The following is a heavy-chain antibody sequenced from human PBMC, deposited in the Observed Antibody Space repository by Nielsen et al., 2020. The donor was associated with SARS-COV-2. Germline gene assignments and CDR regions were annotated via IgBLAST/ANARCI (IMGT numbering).Heavy chain of an antibody. D-gene: IGHD5-24*01. CDR1: GGSISTGSHY. J-gene: IGHJ4*02. Sequence: SETLSLTCIVSGGSISTGSHYWSWIRPPPGKGLEWIGYIFYRGNTNYKPSLKSRVTISVDTSKNQFSLKVNSVTAADTAVYYCVRIDMATISVDYWGRGTLVTVSS. CDR3: VRIDMATISVDY. CDR2: IFYRGNT. V-gene: IGHV4-61*01.